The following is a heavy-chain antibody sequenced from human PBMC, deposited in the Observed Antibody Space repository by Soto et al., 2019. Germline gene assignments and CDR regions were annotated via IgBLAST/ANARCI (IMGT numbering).Heavy chain of an antibody. Sequence: QVQLVESAGGVVQPGTSLRLSCSASGFSFDAYGMHWVRQTPGKGLEWVADISYDGSHRTYGDSVKGRFTISRDNSKNTVHLQMNSLRAEDTALYYCTKEGRGYGGFDPNSYFENWGQGTQVTVSS. CDR3: TKEGRGYGGFDPNSYFEN. CDR1: GFSFDAYG. D-gene: IGHD5-12*01. V-gene: IGHV3-30*18. CDR2: ISYDGSHR. J-gene: IGHJ4*02.